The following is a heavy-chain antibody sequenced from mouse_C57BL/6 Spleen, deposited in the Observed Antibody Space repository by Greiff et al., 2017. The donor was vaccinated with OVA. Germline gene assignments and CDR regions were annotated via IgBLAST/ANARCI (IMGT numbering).Heavy chain of an antibody. Sequence: QLVESGPGLVQPSPSLSITCTVSGFSLTSYGVHWVPQSPGKGLEWLGVIWSGGSTAYNAAFISSLGISKDNSKRQVFFKMNSLQADDTAIYYCSRNQGGTGTGLDAMDYGGQGTSGPV. CDR1: GFSLTSYG. CDR3: SRNQGGTGTGLDAMDY. J-gene: IGHJ4*01. D-gene: IGHD4-1*01. V-gene: IGHV2-2*01. CDR2: IWSGGST.